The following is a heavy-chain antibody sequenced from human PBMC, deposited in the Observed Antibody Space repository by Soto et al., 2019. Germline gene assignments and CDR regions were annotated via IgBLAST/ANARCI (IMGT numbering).Heavy chain of an antibody. V-gene: IGHV4-34*01. Sequence: SETLSLTCAVYGGSFSGYYWSWIRQPPGKGLEWIGEINHSGSTNYNPSLKSRVTISVDTSKNQFSLKLSSVTAADTAVYYCARGRVIGNIVATIFGRLYIDYWGQGTLVTVSS. CDR1: GGSFSGYY. D-gene: IGHD5-12*01. CDR3: ARGRVIGNIVATIFGRLYIDY. CDR2: INHSGST. J-gene: IGHJ4*02.